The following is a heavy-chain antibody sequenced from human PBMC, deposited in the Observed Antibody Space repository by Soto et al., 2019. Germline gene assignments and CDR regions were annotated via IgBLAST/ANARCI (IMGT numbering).Heavy chain of an antibody. CDR2: IYWDDYK. Sequence: QITLKESGPTLVKPTQTLTLTCTFSGFSLSTSGVGVGWIRQPPGKALEWLAVIYWDDYKHYSPSLKSRLTINKDTSKHQVVLTMTNMDPVDTATYYCAHKGYGDYPLDYWGQGTLLTVSS. D-gene: IGHD4-17*01. J-gene: IGHJ4*02. CDR3: AHKGYGDYPLDY. V-gene: IGHV2-5*02. CDR1: GFSLSTSGVG.